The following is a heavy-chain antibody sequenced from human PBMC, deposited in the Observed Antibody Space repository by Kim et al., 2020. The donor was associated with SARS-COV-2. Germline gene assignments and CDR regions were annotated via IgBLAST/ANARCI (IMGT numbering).Heavy chain of an antibody. J-gene: IGHJ4*02. D-gene: IGHD2-15*01. CDR1: GFTFSSYS. CDR3: ARRGPYCSGGSCHFDY. CDR2: ISSSSSYI. Sequence: GGSLRLSCAASGFTFSSYSMNWVRQAPGKGLEWVSSISSSSSYIYYADSVKGRFTISRDNAKNSLYLQMNSLRAEDTAVYYCARRGPYCSGGSCHFDYWGQGTLVTVSS. V-gene: IGHV3-21*01.